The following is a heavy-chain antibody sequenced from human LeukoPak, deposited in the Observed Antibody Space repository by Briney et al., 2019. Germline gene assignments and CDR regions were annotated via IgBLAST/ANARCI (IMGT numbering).Heavy chain of an antibody. CDR3: ARGHFDWLSGKAFDI. J-gene: IGHJ3*02. CDR2: IYYSGST. CDR1: GGSFSGYY. Sequence: SETLSLTCAVYGGSFSGYYWSWIRQPPGKGLEWIGYIYYSGSTNYNPSLKSRVTISVDTSKNQFSLKLSSVTAADTAVYYCARGHFDWLSGKAFDIWGQGTMVTVSS. V-gene: IGHV4-59*01. D-gene: IGHD3-9*01.